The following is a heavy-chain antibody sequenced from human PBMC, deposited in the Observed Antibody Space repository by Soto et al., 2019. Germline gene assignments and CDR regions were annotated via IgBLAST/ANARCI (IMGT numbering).Heavy chain of an antibody. J-gene: IGHJ4*02. CDR3: AKDAVLRYFDWLSGDKKFDY. D-gene: IGHD3-9*01. CDR2: ISGSGGST. CDR1: GFTFSSYA. V-gene: IGHV3-23*01. Sequence: GGSLRLSCAASGFTFSSYAMSWVRQAPGKGLEWVSAISGSGGSTYYADTVKGRFTISRDNSKNTLYLQMNSLRAEDTAVYYCAKDAVLRYFDWLSGDKKFDYWGQGTLVTVSS.